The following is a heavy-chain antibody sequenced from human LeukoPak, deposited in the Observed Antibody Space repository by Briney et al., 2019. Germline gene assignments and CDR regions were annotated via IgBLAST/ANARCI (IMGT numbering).Heavy chain of an antibody. D-gene: IGHD3-10*01. Sequence: PSKTLSLTCTVSGGSISSYYWSWIRQPPGKGLEWIGYIYYSGSTNYNPSLKSRVTISVDTSKNQFSLKLSSVTAADTAVYYCARDTKVRGLHYYYMDVWGKGTTVTISS. V-gene: IGHV4-59*01. CDR3: ARDTKVRGLHYYYMDV. CDR2: IYYSGST. J-gene: IGHJ6*03. CDR1: GGSISSYY.